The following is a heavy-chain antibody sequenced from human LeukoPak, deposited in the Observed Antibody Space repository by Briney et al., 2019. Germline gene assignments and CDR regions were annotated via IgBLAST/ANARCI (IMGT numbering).Heavy chain of an antibody. CDR1: GGTFSSYA. V-gene: IGHV1-69*04. CDR2: IIPILGIA. D-gene: IGHD3-10*01. Sequence: SVKVSCKASGGTFSSYAISWVRQAPGQGLEWMGRIIPILGIANYAQKFQGRVTITADKSTSTAYMELSSLRSEDTAVYYCAKNDDGSGRHTYYYYGMDVWGRGTTVTVSS. J-gene: IGHJ6*02. CDR3: AKNDDGSGRHTYYYYGMDV.